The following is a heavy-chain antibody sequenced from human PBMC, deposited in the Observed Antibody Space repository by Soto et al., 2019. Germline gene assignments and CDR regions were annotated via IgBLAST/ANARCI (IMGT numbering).Heavy chain of an antibody. Sequence: GGSLRLSCAASGFTFSSYAMSWFRQAPGKGLEWVSAISGSGGSTYYADSVKGRFTISRDNSKNTLYLQMNSLRAEDTAVYYCARSIVDYYYSSGPMPLDYWGQGT. CDR2: ISGSGGST. CDR3: ARSIVDYYYSSGPMPLDY. V-gene: IGHV3-23*01. D-gene: IGHD3-22*01. J-gene: IGHJ4*02. CDR1: GFTFSSYA.